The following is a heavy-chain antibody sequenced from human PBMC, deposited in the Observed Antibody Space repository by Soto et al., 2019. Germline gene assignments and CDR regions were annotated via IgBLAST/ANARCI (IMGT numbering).Heavy chain of an antibody. CDR1: GFTFSSYA. D-gene: IGHD3-22*01. CDR3: AKIKIVVVIPNWCFDL. V-gene: IGHV3-23*01. J-gene: IGHJ2*01. CDR2: ISGSGGST. Sequence: GGSLRLSCAASGFTFSSYAMSWVRQAPGKGLEWVSAISGSGGSTYYADSVKGRFTISRDNSKNTLYLQMNSLRAEDTAVYYCAKIKIVVVIPNWCFDLWGRGTLVTVSS.